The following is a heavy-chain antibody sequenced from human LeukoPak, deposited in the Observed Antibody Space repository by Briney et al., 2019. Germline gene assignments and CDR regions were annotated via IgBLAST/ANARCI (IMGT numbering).Heavy chain of an antibody. J-gene: IGHJ3*02. D-gene: IGHD2/OR15-2a*01. V-gene: IGHV1-46*01. CDR3: AAYSFSSLDAFDI. Sequence: ASVKVSCKASGYTFTSYYMHWVRQAPGQGLEWMGIINPSGGSTSYAQKFQGRVTMTRDMSTSTVYMELSSLRSEDTAVYYCAAYSFSSLDAFDIWGQGTMVTVSS. CDR1: GYTFTSYY. CDR2: INPSGGST.